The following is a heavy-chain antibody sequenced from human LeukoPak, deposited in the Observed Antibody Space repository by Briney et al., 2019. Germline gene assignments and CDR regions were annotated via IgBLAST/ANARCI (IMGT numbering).Heavy chain of an antibody. V-gene: IGHV4-59*08. CDR3: ARLPILSTAPFYYYYYGMDV. CDR2: IYYSGST. Sequence: SETLSLTCTVSGGSISSYYWSWIRQPPGKGLEWVGYIYYSGSTNYNPSLKSRVTISVDTSKNQFSLKLSSVTAADTAVYYCARLPILSTAPFYYYYYGMDVWGQGTTVTVSS. D-gene: IGHD2-21*01. J-gene: IGHJ6*02. CDR1: GGSISSYY.